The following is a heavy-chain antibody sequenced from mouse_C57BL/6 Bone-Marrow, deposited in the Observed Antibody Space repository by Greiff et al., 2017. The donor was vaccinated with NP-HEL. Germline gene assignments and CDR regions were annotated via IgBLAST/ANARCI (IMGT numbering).Heavy chain of an antibody. CDR2: IRLKSDNYAT. V-gene: IGHV6-3*01. CDR1: GFTFSNYW. J-gene: IGHJ2*01. Sequence: EVHLVESGGGLVQPGGSMKLSCVASGFTFSNYWMNWVRQSPEKGLEWVAQIRLKSDNYATHYAESVKGRFTISRDDSKSSVYLQMNNLRAEDTGIYYCTTRYGSDYWGQGTTLTVSS. CDR3: TTRYGSDY. D-gene: IGHD1-1*01.